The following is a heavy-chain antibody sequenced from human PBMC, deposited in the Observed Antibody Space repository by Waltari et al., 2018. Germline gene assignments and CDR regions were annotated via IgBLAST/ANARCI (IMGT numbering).Heavy chain of an antibody. CDR1: GGTFRSYP. D-gene: IGHD6-19*01. V-gene: IGHV1-69*19. CDR2: IIPILGTA. Sequence: QVQLVQSGAEVKKPGSPVKVSCTASGGTFRSYPISWVRQAPGQGLEWMGGIIPILGTANYAQKFQGRVTITADESTSTAYMELSSLRSEDTAVYYCARGFGSSGWRFDYWGQGTLVTVSS. J-gene: IGHJ4*02. CDR3: ARGFGSSGWRFDY.